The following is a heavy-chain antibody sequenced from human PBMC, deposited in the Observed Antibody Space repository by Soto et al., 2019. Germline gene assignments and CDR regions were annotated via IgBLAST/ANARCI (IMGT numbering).Heavy chain of an antibody. D-gene: IGHD4-17*01. CDR1: GFTFSDYY. V-gene: IGHV3-11*01. CDR3: ARDDYDVAYEYYYMDV. CDR2: ISSSGSTI. Sequence: GGSLRLSCAASGFTFSDYYMSWIRQAPGKGLEWVSYISSSGSTIYYADSVKGRFTISRDNAKNSLYLQMNSLRAEDTAVYYCARDDYDVAYEYYYMDVWGKGTTVTVSS. J-gene: IGHJ6*03.